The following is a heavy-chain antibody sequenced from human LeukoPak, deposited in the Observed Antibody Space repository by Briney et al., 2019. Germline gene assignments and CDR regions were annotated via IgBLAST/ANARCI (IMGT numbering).Heavy chain of an antibody. J-gene: IGHJ4*02. CDR2: INPNSGGT. V-gene: IGHV1-2*02. D-gene: IGHD3-9*01. CDR1: GYTFTGYY. CDR3: ASGDILTGYYNHYFDY. Sequence: EASVKVSCKASGYTFTGYYLHWVRQAPGEGLEWMGWINPNSGGTNYAQKFQGRVTMTRDTSISTAYMELSRLRSDDTAVYYCASGDILTGYYNHYFDYWGQGTLVTVSS.